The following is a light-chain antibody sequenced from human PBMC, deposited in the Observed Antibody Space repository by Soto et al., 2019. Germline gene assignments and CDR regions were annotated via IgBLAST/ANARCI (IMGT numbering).Light chain of an antibody. Sequence: QSVLTQPAPVSGSTGESITISCTGNSSDVGGYNYVSWYQQHPGKAPKLIIYEVSSRPSGVSNRFSGSKSGNSASPTISALPAEDEADYSCSSYTSSNTLVAFGTGTKVTVL. CDR1: SSDVGGYNY. J-gene: IGLJ1*01. CDR3: SSYTSSNTLVA. CDR2: EVS. V-gene: IGLV2-14*01.